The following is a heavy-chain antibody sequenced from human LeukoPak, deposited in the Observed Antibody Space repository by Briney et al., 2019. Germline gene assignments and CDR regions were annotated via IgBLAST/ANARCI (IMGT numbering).Heavy chain of an antibody. V-gene: IGHV3-74*01. CDR3: ARGRPHGNDY. D-gene: IGHD4-23*01. CDR1: GFTFSSYW. CDR2: IASDGSST. J-gene: IGHJ4*02. Sequence: GGSLRLSCAASGFTFSSYWMNWVRQAPGKGRVWVSRIASDGSSTTYADSVKGRFSISRDNAKNTLYLQMNSLRVEDTAVYYCARGRPHGNDYWGQGTLVTVSS.